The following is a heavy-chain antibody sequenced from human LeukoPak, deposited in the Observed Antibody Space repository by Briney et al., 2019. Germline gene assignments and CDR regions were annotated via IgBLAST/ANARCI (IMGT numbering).Heavy chain of an antibody. CDR1: GDSFSSNSAA. CDR2: TYYRSKLYN. J-gene: IGHJ3*02. Sequence: SQTLSLTCAISGDSFSSNSAAWHWIRQSPSRGLEWLGRTYYRSKLYNDYAVSVKSRITANPDTSKNQFSLQLNSVTPEDTAVYYCARRTTMVRGVIIGDNDAFDIWGQGTMVTVSS. V-gene: IGHV6-1*01. CDR3: ARRTTMVRGVIIGDNDAFDI. D-gene: IGHD3-10*01.